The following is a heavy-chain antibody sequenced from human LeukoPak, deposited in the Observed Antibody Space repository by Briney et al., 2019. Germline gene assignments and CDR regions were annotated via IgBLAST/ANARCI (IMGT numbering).Heavy chain of an antibody. Sequence: GGSLRLSCAASGFTFSNYVMSWVRQTPQKGLEWVANIKEDGSEKYYVDSVKGRFTISRENTKNSLYLQMNSLRADDTAVYYCARDHLGYSFDYWGQGTLVTVSS. J-gene: IGHJ4*02. CDR3: ARDHLGYSFDY. V-gene: IGHV3-7*04. CDR2: IKEDGSEK. CDR1: GFTFSNYV.